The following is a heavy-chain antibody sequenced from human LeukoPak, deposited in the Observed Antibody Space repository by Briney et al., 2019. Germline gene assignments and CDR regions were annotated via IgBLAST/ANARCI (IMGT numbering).Heavy chain of an antibody. CDR2: IYSGGST. CDR1: GFTVSSNY. CDR3: ARDSGVYDSSGYWDY. J-gene: IGHJ4*02. D-gene: IGHD3-22*01. V-gene: IGHV3-53*04. Sequence: GGSLRLSCAASGFTVSSNYMSWVRQAPGKGLEWVSVIYSGGSTYYADSVKGRFTISRHNSKNTLYLQMNSLRAEDTAVYYCARDSGVYDSSGYWDYWGQGTLVTVSS.